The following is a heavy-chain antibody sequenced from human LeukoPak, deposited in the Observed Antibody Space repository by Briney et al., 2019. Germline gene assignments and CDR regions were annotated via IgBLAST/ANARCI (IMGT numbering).Heavy chain of an antibody. CDR2: IYYSGST. CDR1: GGSISSSSYY. D-gene: IGHD5-24*01. V-gene: IGHV4-39*01. Sequence: SETLSLTCTVSGGSISSSSYYWGWIRQPPGKGLEWIGSIYYSGSTYYNPSLKSRVTISVDTSKNQFSLKLSSVTAADTAVYYCARRERWLQFFFDYWGQGTLVTVSS. J-gene: IGHJ4*02. CDR3: ARRERWLQFFFDY.